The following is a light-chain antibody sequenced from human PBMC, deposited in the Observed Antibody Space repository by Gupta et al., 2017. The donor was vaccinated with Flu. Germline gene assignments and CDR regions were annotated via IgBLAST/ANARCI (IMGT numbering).Light chain of an antibody. CDR2: KAS. CDR3: QQYNSDPYT. J-gene: IGKJ2*01. CDR1: QSISSW. Sequence: GDRVTITCRASQSISSWLAWYQQKPGKAPKLLIYKASSLESGVPSRFSGSGSGTEFTLTISSLQPDDFATYYCQQYNSDPYTFGQGTKLEIK. V-gene: IGKV1-5*03.